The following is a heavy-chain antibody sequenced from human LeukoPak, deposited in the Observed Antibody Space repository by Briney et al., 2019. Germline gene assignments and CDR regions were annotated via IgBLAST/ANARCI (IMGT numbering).Heavy chain of an antibody. D-gene: IGHD4-23*01. CDR1: GFTFSNYN. CDR3: ARDLRTPSDTNIAIDY. V-gene: IGHV3-48*01. CDR2: ISSSSSTI. J-gene: IGHJ4*02. Sequence: PGGSLRLSCAASGFTFSNYNMNWVRQAPGKGLEWVSYISSSSSTIYYADSVKGRFIISRDNAKNSLYLQMNSLRAEDTAVYYCARDLRTPSDTNIAIDYWGQGTLVTVSS.